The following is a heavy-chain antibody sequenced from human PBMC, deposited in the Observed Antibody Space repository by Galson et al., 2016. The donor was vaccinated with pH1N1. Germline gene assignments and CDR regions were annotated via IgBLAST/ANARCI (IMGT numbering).Heavy chain of an antibody. CDR3: ARQYDFGDYRGNAFDI. Sequence: QSGAEVKKPEESLKISCKASGYRFTSYWIAWVRQVPGKGLEWVGVVNPGGSTIRYGPPFQGQVTISSDKSINTAYLQWISLKASDTATYYCARQYDFGDYRGNAFDIWGQGTMVIVSS. D-gene: IGHD4-17*01. V-gene: IGHV5-51*03. CDR1: GYRFTSYW. J-gene: IGHJ3*02. CDR2: VNPGGSTI.